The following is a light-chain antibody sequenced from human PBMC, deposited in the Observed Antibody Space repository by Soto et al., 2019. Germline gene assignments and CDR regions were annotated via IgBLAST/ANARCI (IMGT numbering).Light chain of an antibody. CDR1: SSNIGSKT. CDR3: SAWDASLNGYV. CDR2: SNY. Sequence: QSVLTQPPSASRTPGQRVTISCSGSSSNIGSKTVNWYQQLPGTAPKLLIYSNYQRPSGVPDRFSGSKSGTSASLAISGLQSEDEADYYCSAWDASLNGYVFGTETKVTVL. V-gene: IGLV1-44*01. J-gene: IGLJ1*01.